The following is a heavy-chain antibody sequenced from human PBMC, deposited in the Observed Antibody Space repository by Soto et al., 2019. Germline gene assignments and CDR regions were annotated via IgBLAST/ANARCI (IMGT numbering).Heavy chain of an antibody. CDR1: GGSFSGYY. D-gene: IGHD4-17*01. CDR3: ARIGQPGTTVSPPGIYGMDV. J-gene: IGHJ6*02. CDR2: INHSGST. V-gene: IGHV4-34*01. Sequence: SETLSLTCAVYGGSFSGYYWSWIRQPPGKGLEWIGEINHSGSTNYNPSLKSRVTISVDTSKNQFSLKLSSVTAADTAVYYCARIGQPGTTVSPPGIYGMDVWGQGTTVTVSS.